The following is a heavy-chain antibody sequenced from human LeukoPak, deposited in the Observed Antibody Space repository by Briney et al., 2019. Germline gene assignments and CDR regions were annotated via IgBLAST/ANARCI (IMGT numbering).Heavy chain of an antibody. CDR1: GFTFTTYW. CDR3: AREKEKRYDILTGSHFDY. V-gene: IGHV3-7*01. Sequence: GGSLRLSCAASGFTFTTYWMSWVRQAPGKGLEWVANIKQDGTEKYYVDSVKGRFTISRDNAKNSLYLQMNSLRAEDTAVYYCAREKEKRYDILTGSHFDYWGQGTLVTVSS. J-gene: IGHJ4*02. D-gene: IGHD3-9*01. CDR2: IKQDGTEK.